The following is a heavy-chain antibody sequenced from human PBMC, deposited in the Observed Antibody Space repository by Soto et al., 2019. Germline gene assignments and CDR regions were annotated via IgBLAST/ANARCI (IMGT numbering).Heavy chain of an antibody. CDR2: TTPIIGTT. Sequence: QVQLVQSGAEVRKPGSSVKVSCKASGDTLSHYGISWVRQAPGQGLEWMGGTTPIIGTTDYAQTFQGRLTITADESTTTSYMDRSRLRFDDTAVYYCATGESSATGDHWGQGTLVTVSS. D-gene: IGHD6-19*01. CDR3: ATGESSATGDH. V-gene: IGHV1-69*01. CDR1: GDTLSHYG. J-gene: IGHJ4*02.